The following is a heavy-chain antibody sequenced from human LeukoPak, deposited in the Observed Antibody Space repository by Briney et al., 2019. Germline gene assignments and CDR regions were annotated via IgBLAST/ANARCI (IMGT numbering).Heavy chain of an antibody. CDR3: AKMKVGGSSGYYYGY. V-gene: IGHV3-21*04. CDR1: GFTFSSYS. J-gene: IGHJ4*02. Sequence: GGSLRLSCAASGFTFSSYSMNWVRQAPGKGLEWVSSISSSSSYIYYADSVKGRFTISRDNSKNTLYLQMNSLRAEDTAVYYCAKMKVGGSSGYYYGYWGQGTLVTVSS. D-gene: IGHD3-22*01. CDR2: ISSSSSYI.